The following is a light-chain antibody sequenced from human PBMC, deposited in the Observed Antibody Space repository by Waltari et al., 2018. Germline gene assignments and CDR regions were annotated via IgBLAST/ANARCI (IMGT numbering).Light chain of an antibody. Sequence: QSALTPPPSAAGSPGQSVTISCTGTRGDVGGYNYVSWYQQHPAKAPKLVIFEVTKRPSGVPDRFSGSKSGNTASLTVSGLQADDEAYYYCSSYVGRNNVIFGGGTKLTVL. CDR1: RGDVGGYNY. V-gene: IGLV2-8*01. CDR3: SSYVGRNNVI. CDR2: EVT. J-gene: IGLJ2*01.